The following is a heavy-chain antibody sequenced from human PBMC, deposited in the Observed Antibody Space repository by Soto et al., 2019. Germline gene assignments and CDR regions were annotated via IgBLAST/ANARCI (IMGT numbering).Heavy chain of an antibody. CDR1: GGTFSRYA. J-gene: IGHJ4*01. V-gene: IGHV1-69*13. CDR3: ARSGYGSSDFDH. CDR2: ITPMFGTA. D-gene: IGHD6-13*01. Sequence: SVKVSCKASGGTFSRYAISWVRQAPGQGLEWMGGITPMFGTANYAQKFQGRVTITADESTSTAYMELSSLRSEDTAVYYCARSGYGSSDFDHWGQGTLVTVSS.